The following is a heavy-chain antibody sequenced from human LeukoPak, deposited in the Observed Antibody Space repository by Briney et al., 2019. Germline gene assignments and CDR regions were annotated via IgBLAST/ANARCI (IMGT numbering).Heavy chain of an antibody. Sequence: GSLRLSCAASGFTFNSYAISLVRQAPGKGLEWVSAISCSGGSTYYADSVKGRFTISRDNSKNTLYLQMNSLRAEDTAVYYCASSLRRITMIVVVITRLPAAFDIWGQGTMVTVSS. J-gene: IGHJ3*02. CDR1: GFTFNSYA. V-gene: IGHV3-23*01. CDR2: ISCSGGST. D-gene: IGHD3-22*01. CDR3: ASSLRRITMIVVVITRLPAAFDI.